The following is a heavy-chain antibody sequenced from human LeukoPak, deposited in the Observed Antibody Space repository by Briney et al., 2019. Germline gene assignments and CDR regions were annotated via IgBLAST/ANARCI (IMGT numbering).Heavy chain of an antibody. CDR2: IKQDGSEK. D-gene: IGHD3-10*01. Sequence: GGSLRLSCAASGFTFSTYWMSWVRQAPGKGLEWVANIKQDGSEKYYVDSVKGRFTISRDNAKNSLYLQMNSLRAEDTAVYYCARDASSRRWFGESTTGGYFDYWGQGTLVTVSS. V-gene: IGHV3-7*01. CDR3: ARDASSRRWFGESTTGGYFDY. CDR1: GFTFSTYW. J-gene: IGHJ4*02.